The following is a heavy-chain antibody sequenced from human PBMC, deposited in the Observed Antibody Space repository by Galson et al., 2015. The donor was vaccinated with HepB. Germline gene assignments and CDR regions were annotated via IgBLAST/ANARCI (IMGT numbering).Heavy chain of an antibody. D-gene: IGHD2-15*01. V-gene: IGHV1-24*01. CDR1: GYTLTELS. Sequence: SVKVSCKVSGYTLTELSMHWVRQAPGKGLEWMGGFDPEDGETIYAQKFQGRVTMTEDTSTDTAYMELSSLRSEDTAVYYCATGFVVVVAATGGLLDDYWGQGTLVTVSS. CDR2: FDPEDGET. J-gene: IGHJ4*02. CDR3: ATGFVVVVAATGGLLDDY.